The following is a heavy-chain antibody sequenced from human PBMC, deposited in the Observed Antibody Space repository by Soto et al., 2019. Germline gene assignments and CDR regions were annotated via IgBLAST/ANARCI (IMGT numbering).Heavy chain of an antibody. CDR1: GGSISSSSYY. Sequence: SETLSLTCTVSGGSISSSSYYWGWIRQTPEKGLEWIGYIYYSGSTNYNPSLKSRVTILIDKSKNQFSLKLTSVTAADTAVCYCAAAPRYWGQGILVTVSS. D-gene: IGHD2-15*01. J-gene: IGHJ4*02. CDR3: AAAPRY. V-gene: IGHV4-61*05. CDR2: IYYSGST.